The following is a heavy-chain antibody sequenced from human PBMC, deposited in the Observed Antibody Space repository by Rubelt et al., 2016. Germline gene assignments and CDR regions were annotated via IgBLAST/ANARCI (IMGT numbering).Heavy chain of an antibody. J-gene: IGHJ5*02. CDR1: GFTFSSYA. D-gene: IGHD2-15*01. CDR3: ARPGCSGGTCYDA. Sequence: EVQLLESGGGLVQPGGSLRISCAASGFTFSSYAMSWVRQAPGKGLEWVVNRNKDGRGKYTVDSVRGRFTTSRDNPKNSLYLQMNSLTAVDTAVYYCARPGCSGGTCYDAWGQGTLVTVSS. CDR2: RNKDGRGK. V-gene: IGHV3-7*03.